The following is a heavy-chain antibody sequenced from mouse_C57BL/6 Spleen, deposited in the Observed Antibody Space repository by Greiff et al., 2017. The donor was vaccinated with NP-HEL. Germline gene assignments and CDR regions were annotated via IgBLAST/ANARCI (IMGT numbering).Heavy chain of an antibody. D-gene: IGHD2-3*01. CDR1: GYSITSGYY. J-gene: IGHJ2*01. V-gene: IGHV3-6*01. Sequence: DVKLQESGPGLVKPSQSLSLTCSVTGYSITSGYYWNWIRQFPGNKLEWMGYISYDGSNNYNPSLKNRISITRDTSKNQFLLKLNSVTTEDTATYYCARDGGGYYSPDYWGQGTTLTVSS. CDR3: ARDGGGYYSPDY. CDR2: ISYDGSN.